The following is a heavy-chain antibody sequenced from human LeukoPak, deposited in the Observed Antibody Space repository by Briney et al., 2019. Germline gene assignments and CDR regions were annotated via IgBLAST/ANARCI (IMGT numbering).Heavy chain of an antibody. CDR1: GFTFSTSY. CDR3: VIEMATIGGYDY. J-gene: IGHJ4*02. CDR2: IYSGSST. Sequence: PGGSLRLSCAASGFTFSTSYMSWVRQAPGKGLEWVSVIYSGSSTYYSDSVKGRFTISSHNSKNTLYLQMNSLRAEDTAMYYCVIEMATIGGYDYWGQGTLVIVSS. D-gene: IGHD5-24*01. V-gene: IGHV3-53*04.